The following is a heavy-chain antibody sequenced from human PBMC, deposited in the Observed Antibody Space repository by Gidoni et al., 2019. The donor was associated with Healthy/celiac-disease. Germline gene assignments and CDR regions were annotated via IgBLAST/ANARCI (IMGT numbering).Heavy chain of an antibody. J-gene: IGHJ4*02. CDR1: GFTFSSSS. D-gene: IGHD3-9*01. V-gene: IGHV3-21*01. CDR2: SSSRRSYI. CDR3: ARVRRIEGLDYDSGEPLDY. Sequence: EVQLVESGGGLVTPGGSLRLSCAASGFTFSSSSMNCGRQAPWTGLEWGEASSSRRSYIHYADTANDGYTIHRDNAMNALYPKMNSLRAENRAVYDGARVRRIEGLDYDSGEPLDYWGQGTLVTVSS.